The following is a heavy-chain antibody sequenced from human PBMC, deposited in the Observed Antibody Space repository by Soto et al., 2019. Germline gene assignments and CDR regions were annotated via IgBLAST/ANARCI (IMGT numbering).Heavy chain of an antibody. CDR3: ARGPPLEWLLFIGGPFDI. Sequence: ASVKVSCKASGDTFTCYYMHWVRQAPGQGLEWMGWINPNSGGTNYAQKFQGRATMTRDTSISTDYMELSRLRSDDTAVYYCARGPPLEWLLFIGGPFDIWGQGTMVTVS. CDR2: INPNSGGT. J-gene: IGHJ3*02. V-gene: IGHV1-2*02. CDR1: GDTFTCYY. D-gene: IGHD3-3*01.